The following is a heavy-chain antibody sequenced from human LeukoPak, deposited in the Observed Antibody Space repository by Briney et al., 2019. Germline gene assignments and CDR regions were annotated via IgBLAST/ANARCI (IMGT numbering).Heavy chain of an antibody. D-gene: IGHD6-13*01. CDR3: AAADKFWSPVDY. Sequence: GGSLRLSCAASGFTFDDYAMHWVRQAPGKGLEWVSLISWDGGSTYYADSVKGRFTISRENSKNSLYLQMNSLRAGDTALYYCAAADKFWSPVDYWGQGTLVTVSS. CDR2: ISWDGGST. J-gene: IGHJ4*02. CDR1: GFTFDDYA. V-gene: IGHV3-43D*04.